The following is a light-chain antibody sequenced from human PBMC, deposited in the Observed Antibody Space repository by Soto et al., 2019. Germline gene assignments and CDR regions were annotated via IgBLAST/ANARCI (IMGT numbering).Light chain of an antibody. Sequence: QSALTQPASVSGSPGQSITISCTGTSSDVGGYKYVSWYQHHPGKAPKLMIYDVSNRPSGISNRFSGSKSGNTASLTISGLQAEDEADYYCSSYTSNITGVLGGGTRSPS. J-gene: IGLJ2*01. CDR1: SSDVGGYKY. CDR3: SSYTSNITGV. V-gene: IGLV2-14*03. CDR2: DVS.